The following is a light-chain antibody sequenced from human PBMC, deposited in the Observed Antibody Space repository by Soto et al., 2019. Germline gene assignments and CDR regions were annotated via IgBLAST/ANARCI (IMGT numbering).Light chain of an antibody. CDR1: ALPKQY. V-gene: IGLV3-25*02. J-gene: IGLJ2*01. CDR3: QSADSSGTSHVV. CDR2: KDS. Sequence: SYELTQPPLVSVSPGQTARITCSGDALPKQYAYWYQQKPGQAPVLVIYKDSERPSGIPERFSGSSSGTTVTLTISGVQAEDEADYYCQSADSSGTSHVVFGGGTKLTVL.